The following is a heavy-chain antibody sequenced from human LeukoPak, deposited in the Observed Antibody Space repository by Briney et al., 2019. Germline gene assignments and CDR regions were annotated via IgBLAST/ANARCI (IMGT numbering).Heavy chain of an antibody. Sequence: ASVKVSCKASGYTFTSYGISWVRQAPGQGLKWMGWISAYNGNTNYAQKLQGRVTMTTDTSTSTAYMELRSLRSDDTAVYYCAISGYDPGVLAGWGQGTLVTVSS. CDR1: GYTFTSYG. CDR3: AISGYDPGVLAG. D-gene: IGHD5-12*01. V-gene: IGHV1-18*01. CDR2: ISAYNGNT. J-gene: IGHJ4*02.